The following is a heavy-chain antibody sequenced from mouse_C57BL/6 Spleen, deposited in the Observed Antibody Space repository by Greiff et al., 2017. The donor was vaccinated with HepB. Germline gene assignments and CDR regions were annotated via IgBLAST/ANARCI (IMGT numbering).Heavy chain of an antibody. V-gene: IGHV1-59*01. J-gene: IGHJ2*01. CDR2: IDPSDSYT. D-gene: IGHD3-3*01. CDR3: AREAGRYCFFDY. CDR1: GYTFTSYW. Sequence: QVQLQQPGAELVRPGTSVKLSCKASGYTFTSYWMHWVKQRPGQGLEWIGVIDPSDSYTNYNQKFKGKATLTVDTSSSTAYMQLSSLTSEDSAVYYCAREAGRYCFFDYWGQGTTLTVSS.